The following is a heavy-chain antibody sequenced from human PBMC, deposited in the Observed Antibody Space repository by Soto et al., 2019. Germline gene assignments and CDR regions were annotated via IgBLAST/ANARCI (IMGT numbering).Heavy chain of an antibody. J-gene: IGHJ4*02. CDR2: IYYSGST. Sequence: SETLSLTCSASGGSISNWSWSWIRQPPGKGLEWIGYIYYSGSTNYNPSLKSRVTISVDTSKNQFSLKLSSVTAADTAVYYCARRYGSSFDYWGQGTLVTVS. V-gene: IGHV4-59*08. D-gene: IGHD5-12*01. CDR3: ARRYGSSFDY. CDR1: GGSISNWS.